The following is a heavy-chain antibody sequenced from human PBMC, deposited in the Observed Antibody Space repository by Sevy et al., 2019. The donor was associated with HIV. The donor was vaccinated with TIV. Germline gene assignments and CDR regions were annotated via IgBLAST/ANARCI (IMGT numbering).Heavy chain of an antibody. D-gene: IGHD2-15*01. Sequence: ASVKVSCKASGYTFTSYGISWVRQAPGQGLEWMGWISAYNGNTNYARKLQGRVTMTTDTSTSTAYMELRSLRSDDTAVYYCAGGYCSGRSCPYWFDPWGQGTLVTVSS. CDR3: AGGYCSGRSCPYWFDP. CDR1: GYTFTSYG. CDR2: ISAYNGNT. J-gene: IGHJ5*02. V-gene: IGHV1-18*01.